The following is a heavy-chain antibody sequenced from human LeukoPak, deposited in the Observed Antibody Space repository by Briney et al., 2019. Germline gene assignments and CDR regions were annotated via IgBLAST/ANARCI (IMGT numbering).Heavy chain of an antibody. V-gene: IGHV1-2*02. CDR2: INSNRCGN. Sequence: ASVKVSCKASGYTFTGYYRHWLRQAPGQGLEWMGWINSNRCGNNYAHKFQGSVTMTRDTSISTAYMELSRLRSDDLGVYYCARDSYYDGSGYYSSEYFQHWGQGTLVTVSS. CDR1: GYTFTGYY. J-gene: IGHJ1*01. CDR3: ARDSYYDGSGYYSSEYFQH. D-gene: IGHD3-22*01.